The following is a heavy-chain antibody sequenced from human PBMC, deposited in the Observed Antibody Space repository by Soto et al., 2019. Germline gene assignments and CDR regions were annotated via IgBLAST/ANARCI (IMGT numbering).Heavy chain of an antibody. J-gene: IGHJ6*02. CDR1: GYTFTSYG. CDR3: AREHHYGGSSYGMDG. D-gene: IGHD1-26*01. V-gene: IGHV1-18*04. Sequence: QVHLVQSGAEVRKPGASVQVSCKASGYTFTSYGVSWVRQAPGQGLEWMGWISTYNGNTIYAQKFQGRVTMSTDTSTNIAYMQLRSLRSDDTAVYYCAREHHYGGSSYGMDGWGHGTTVTVSS. CDR2: ISTYNGNT.